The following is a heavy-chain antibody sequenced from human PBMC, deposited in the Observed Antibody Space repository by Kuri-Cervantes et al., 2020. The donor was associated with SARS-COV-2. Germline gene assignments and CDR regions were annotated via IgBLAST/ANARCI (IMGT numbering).Heavy chain of an antibody. CDR3: ASKYNWNDEMSYYYMDV. D-gene: IGHD1-20*01. V-gene: IGHV1-69*13. CDR2: IIPIFGTP. Sequence: SVKVSCKASGGTFSSYAISWVRQAPGQGPEWMGGIIPIFGTPNYAQKFQGRVTLTADESTSTAYMELSSLRSEDTAVYYCASKYNWNDEMSYYYMDVWGKGTTVTVSS. CDR1: GGTFSSYA. J-gene: IGHJ6*03.